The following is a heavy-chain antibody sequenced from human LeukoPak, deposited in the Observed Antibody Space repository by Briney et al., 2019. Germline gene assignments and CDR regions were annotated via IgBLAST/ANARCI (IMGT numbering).Heavy chain of an antibody. CDR3: ARDRYTDYFDD. CDR1: GGSITNSYY. V-gene: IGHV4-59*01. CDR2: INYSGST. D-gene: IGHD3-16*02. J-gene: IGHJ4*02. Sequence: KPSETLSLTCSVSGGSITNSYYWSWIRQPPGKGLEWIGYINYSGSTSYNPSLKNRVTISRDTSNNKFSLNLKSVTAADTAVYYCARDRYTDYFDDWGLGVLVTVSS.